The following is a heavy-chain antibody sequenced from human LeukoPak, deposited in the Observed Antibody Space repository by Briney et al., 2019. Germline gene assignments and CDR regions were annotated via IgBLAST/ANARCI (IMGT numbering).Heavy chain of an antibody. CDR1: GFTFSTYW. CDR3: ARSRGLLLPEY. J-gene: IGHJ4*02. V-gene: IGHV3-74*01. Sequence: GGSLRLSCAASGFTFSTYWMHWVRQAPGKGLVWVSRINSDGGSTSYADSVKGRFTISRDNAKNTLDLRMNSLRAEDTAVYYCARSRGLLLPEYWGQGTLVTVSS. CDR2: INSDGGST. D-gene: IGHD3-3*01.